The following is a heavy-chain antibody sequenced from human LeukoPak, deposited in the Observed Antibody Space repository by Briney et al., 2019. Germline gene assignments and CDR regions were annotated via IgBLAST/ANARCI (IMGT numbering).Heavy chain of an antibody. Sequence: PGGSLRLSCAASGFTFGNFVMSWVRQAPGKGLEWVSAITGGGSTTFYSDSVEGRLTISRDNSKNTLYLQMSSLRAEDTAIYYCARAQLSRYNYGYRDYYYYMDVWGKGTTVTVSS. CDR1: GFTFGNFV. D-gene: IGHD5-18*01. CDR2: ITGGGSTT. V-gene: IGHV3-23*01. J-gene: IGHJ6*03. CDR3: ARAQLSRYNYGYRDYYYYMDV.